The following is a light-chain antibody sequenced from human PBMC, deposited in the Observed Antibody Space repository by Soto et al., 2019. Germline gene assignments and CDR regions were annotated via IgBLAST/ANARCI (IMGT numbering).Light chain of an antibody. Sequence: EIVLTQSPGTLSLSPGERATLSCRASQSVSSSFLAWYQQKPGQAPRLLIYGASIRATGIPDRFSGSGSGTDFTLTISRVEPEDVAVYYCQQYGSSPWTFGQGSQVEIK. CDR1: QSVSSSF. J-gene: IGKJ1*01. CDR2: GAS. V-gene: IGKV3-20*01. CDR3: QQYGSSPWT.